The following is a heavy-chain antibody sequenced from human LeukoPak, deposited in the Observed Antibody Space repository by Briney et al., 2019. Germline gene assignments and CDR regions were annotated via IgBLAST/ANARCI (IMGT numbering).Heavy chain of an antibody. CDR2: TYYRSTWYN. Sequence: SQTLSLTCAISGDSVSSNSVTWNWIRRSPSRGLEWLGRTYYRSTWYNDYAVSVRGRITVNPDTSKNQFSLHLDSVTPEDTAVYYCARRLTQYDCFDPWGQGILVTVSS. D-gene: IGHD2-2*01. CDR1: GDSVSSNSVT. CDR3: ARRLTQYDCFDP. V-gene: IGHV6-1*01. J-gene: IGHJ5*02.